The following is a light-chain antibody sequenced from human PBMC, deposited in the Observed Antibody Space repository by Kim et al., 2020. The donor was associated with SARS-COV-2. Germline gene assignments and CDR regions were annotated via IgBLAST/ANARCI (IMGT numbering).Light chain of an antibody. CDR1: SSDVGSYNY. CDR2: AVS. Sequence: QSITLSCTGTSSDVGSYNYVSWYQQLPGKAPKLMIYAVSNRPSGVSNRFSGSKSGNTASLTISGLQAEDEADYYCSSYTRSSTNYVFGAGTKVTVL. V-gene: IGLV2-14*03. CDR3: SSYTRSSTNYV. J-gene: IGLJ1*01.